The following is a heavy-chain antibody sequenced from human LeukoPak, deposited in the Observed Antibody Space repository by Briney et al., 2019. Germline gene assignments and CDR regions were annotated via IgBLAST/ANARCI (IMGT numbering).Heavy chain of an antibody. V-gene: IGHV3-15*01. CDR3: TTDLGLTMIRGVIVS. CDR2: IKSKGDGETT. CDR1: GFTFTTAW. D-gene: IGHD3-10*01. Sequence: GGSLRLSCAASGFTFTTAWMSWVRQAPGKGLEWVGRIKSKGDGETTDYGAPVKGRFIMSRDDSKATVYLQMNILQTEDTAVYYCTTDLGLTMIRGVIVSWGQGTLVTVSS. J-gene: IGHJ4*02.